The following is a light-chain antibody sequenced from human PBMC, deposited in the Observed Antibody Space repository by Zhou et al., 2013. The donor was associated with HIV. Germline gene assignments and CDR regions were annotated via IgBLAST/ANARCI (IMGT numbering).Light chain of an antibody. CDR3: QQYGSSPLFT. V-gene: IGKV3-20*01. J-gene: IGKJ3*01. Sequence: EIVLTQSPGTLSLSPGERATLSCRASQSISSSYLAWYQQKPGQAPRLLIFGASNRATGIPDRFSGSGSGTDFTLTISRLEPEDFAVFYCQQYGSSPLFTFGPGT. CDR2: GAS. CDR1: QSISSSY.